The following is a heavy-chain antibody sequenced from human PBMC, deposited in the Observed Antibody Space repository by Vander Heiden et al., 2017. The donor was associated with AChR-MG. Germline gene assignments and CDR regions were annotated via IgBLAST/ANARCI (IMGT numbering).Heavy chain of an antibody. CDR2: IIPILGIA. CDR3: ARDRDYGDLRGGLDP. CDR1: GGTFSSYP. J-gene: IGHJ5*02. Sequence: QVQLVQSGAEVKKPGSSVKVSCKASGGTFSSYPISWVRQAPGQGLEWMRRIIPILGIANYAQKFQGRVTITADKSTSTAYMELSSLSSEDTAVYYCARDRDYGDLRGGLDPWGQGTLVTVSS. D-gene: IGHD4-17*01. V-gene: IGHV1-69*04.